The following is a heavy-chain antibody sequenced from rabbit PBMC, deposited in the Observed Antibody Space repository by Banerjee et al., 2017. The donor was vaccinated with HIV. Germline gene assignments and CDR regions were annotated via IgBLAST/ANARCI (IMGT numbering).Heavy chain of an antibody. CDR1: GFDFSSYG. D-gene: IGHD4-2*01. J-gene: IGHJ6*01. CDR2: IDPVFTST. Sequence: QEQLVESGGGLVQPGGSLKLSCKASGFDFSSYGVSWVRQAPGKGLEWIGYIDPVFTSTYASWVNGRFTISSHNAQNTLYLQLNSLTAADTATYFCARHPGSTLDFWGPGTLVTVS. V-gene: IGHV1S47*01. CDR3: ARHPGSTLDF.